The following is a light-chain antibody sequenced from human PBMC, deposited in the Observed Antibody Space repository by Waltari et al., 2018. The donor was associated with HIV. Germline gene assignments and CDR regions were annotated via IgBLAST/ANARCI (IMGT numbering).Light chain of an antibody. V-gene: IGLV3-21*04. CDR2: YDT. J-gene: IGLJ2*01. CDR1: NIEGKS. Sequence: LSQPPSLSVAPGETPTITCGATNIEGKSVHWYQQKAGQAPVVVMSYDTDRPAGIAERFSGFNSGHTASLIITRVGAGDEADYYCQVWDSATDHVLFGGGTRLTVL. CDR3: QVWDSATDHVL.